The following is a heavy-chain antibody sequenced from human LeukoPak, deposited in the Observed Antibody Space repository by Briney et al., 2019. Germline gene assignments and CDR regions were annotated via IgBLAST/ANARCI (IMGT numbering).Heavy chain of an antibody. V-gene: IGHV4-4*07. CDR3: ARDSPHVAVADY. CDR1: GGSISSYY. Sequence: SETLSLTCTVSGGSISSYYWSWIRQPAGKGLEWIGRIYTSGSTNYNPSLKSRVTISVDKSENQFSLKLSSVTAADTAVYYCARDSPHVAVADYWGQGTLVTVS. J-gene: IGHJ4*02. D-gene: IGHD6-19*01. CDR2: IYTSGST.